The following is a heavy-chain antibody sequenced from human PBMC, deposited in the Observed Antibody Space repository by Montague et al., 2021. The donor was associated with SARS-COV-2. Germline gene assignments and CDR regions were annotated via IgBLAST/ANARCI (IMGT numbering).Heavy chain of an antibody. CDR2: ISHSGST. J-gene: IGHJ6*02. CDR1: GGSLSGYY. Sequence: SETLSLTCAVYGGSLSGYYWSWIRQPPREGLEWIAEISHSGSTSYNPSLKSRVTISVDTSKNQFSLKLSSATAADTAVYYCVRVPYRLLFVPRYYGMDVWGQGTTVTVSS. V-gene: IGHV4-34*01. D-gene: IGHD2-2*01. CDR3: VRVPYRLLFVPRYYGMDV.